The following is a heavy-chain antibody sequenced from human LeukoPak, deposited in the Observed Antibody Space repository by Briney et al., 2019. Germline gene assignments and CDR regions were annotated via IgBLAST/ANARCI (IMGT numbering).Heavy chain of an antibody. D-gene: IGHD6-13*01. CDR2: IYYSGTT. CDR3: ARGVYIAAAQYGY. CDR1: GGSIGTYS. V-gene: IGHV4-59*01. J-gene: IGHJ4*02. Sequence: SETVSLTCIVSGGSIGTYSWNWILQPPGKGLEWIGYIYYSGTTNYNPSLKSRVTISVDTCKNQFSLKLSSVTAADTAVYYCARGVYIAAAQYGYWGQGTLVTVSS.